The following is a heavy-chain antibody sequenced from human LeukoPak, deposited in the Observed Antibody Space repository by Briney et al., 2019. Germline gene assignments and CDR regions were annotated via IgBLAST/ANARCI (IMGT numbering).Heavy chain of an antibody. V-gene: IGHV1-2*02. CDR2: INPNSGGT. Sequence: ASVKVSCKASGYTFSDYYIHWVRQAPGQGLEWMGWINPNSGGTNSAQKFQGRVTMIRDTSISTAYMELSRLRSDDTAVYYCARESFSTLTSATDAFDIWGQGTMVTVSS. CDR1: GYTFSDYY. CDR3: ARESFSTLTSATDAFDI. D-gene: IGHD4-17*01. J-gene: IGHJ3*02.